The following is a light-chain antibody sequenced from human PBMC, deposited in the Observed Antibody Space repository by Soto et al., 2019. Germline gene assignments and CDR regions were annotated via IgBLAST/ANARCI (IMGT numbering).Light chain of an antibody. CDR1: QSISSW. Sequence: DIQMTQSPSTLSASVGDRVTITCRASQSISSWLAWYQQKPGKAPKLLIYKASSLESGVPSRFSGSGSGTESSLTISSLQPDDSATYYCQQYKSYSTFGQGTKLEIK. V-gene: IGKV1-5*03. CDR3: QQYKSYST. J-gene: IGKJ1*01. CDR2: KAS.